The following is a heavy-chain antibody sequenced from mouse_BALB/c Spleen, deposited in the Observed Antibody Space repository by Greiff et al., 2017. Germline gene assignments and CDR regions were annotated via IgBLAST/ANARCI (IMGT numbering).Heavy chain of an antibody. D-gene: IGHD4-1*01. CDR1: GFTFSSFG. Sequence: EVKLVESGGGLVQPGGSRKLSCAASGFTFSSFGMHWVRQAPEKGLGWVAYISSGSSTIYYADTVKGRFTISRDNPKNTLFLQMTSLRSEDTAMYYCARSDWDGAWFAYWGQGTLVTVSA. V-gene: IGHV5-17*02. CDR3: ARSDWDGAWFAY. CDR2: ISSGSSTI. J-gene: IGHJ3*01.